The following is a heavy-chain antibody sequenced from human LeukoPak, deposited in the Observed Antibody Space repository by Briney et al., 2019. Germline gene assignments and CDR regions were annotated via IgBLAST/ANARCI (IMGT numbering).Heavy chain of an antibody. CDR3: AKGRIVGATTAPLFDY. J-gene: IGHJ4*02. CDR2: ISGDGGST. CDR1: GFTFDDYG. V-gene: IGHV3-43*02. Sequence: GGSLRLSCAASGFTFDDYGMHWVRQAPGKGLEWVSLISGDGGSTYYADSVKGRFTISRDNSKNSLYLQMNSLRTEDTALYYCAKGRIVGATTAPLFDYWGQGTLVTVSS. D-gene: IGHD1-26*01.